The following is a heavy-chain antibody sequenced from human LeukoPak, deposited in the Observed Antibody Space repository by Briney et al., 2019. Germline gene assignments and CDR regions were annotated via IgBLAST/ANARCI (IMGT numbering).Heavy chain of an antibody. Sequence: PSETLSLTCTVSGGSISSYYWSWIRQPPGKGLEWIGYIYTSGSTNYNPSLKSRVTISVDTSKNQFSLKLSSVTAADTAVYYCARAADSSGYLDYWGQGTLVTVSS. CDR2: IYTSGST. V-gene: IGHV4-4*09. CDR3: ARAADSSGYLDY. D-gene: IGHD6-19*01. CDR1: GGSISSYY. J-gene: IGHJ4*02.